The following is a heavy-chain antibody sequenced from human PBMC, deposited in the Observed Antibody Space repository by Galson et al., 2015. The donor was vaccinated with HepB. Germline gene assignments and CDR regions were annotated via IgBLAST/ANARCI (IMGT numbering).Heavy chain of an antibody. D-gene: IGHD5-12*01. V-gene: IGHV3-30*18. J-gene: IGHJ4*02. CDR3: AKAGRGGYVWVLDY. Sequence: SLRLSCAASGFTFSSYGMHWVRQAPGKGLEWVAVISYDGSNKYYADSVKGRFTISRDNSKNTLYLQMNSLRAEDTAVYYCAKAGRGGYVWVLDYWGQGTLVTVSS. CDR1: GFTFSSYG. CDR2: ISYDGSNK.